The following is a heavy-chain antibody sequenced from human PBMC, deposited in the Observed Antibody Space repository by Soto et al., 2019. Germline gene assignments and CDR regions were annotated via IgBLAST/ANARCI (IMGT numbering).Heavy chain of an antibody. J-gene: IGHJ4*02. CDR1: GGSISTYY. CDR2: IYYSGST. Sequence: PSETLSLTCTVSGGSISTYYWSWIRRPPGKGLEWIGYIYYSGSTNYNPSLKSRVTISVDTSKNQFSLKLSSVTAADTAVYYCARGYCSGGTCYRFNFDYWAREPWSPSP. D-gene: IGHD2-15*01. V-gene: IGHV4-59*01. CDR3: ARGYCSGGTCYRFNFDY.